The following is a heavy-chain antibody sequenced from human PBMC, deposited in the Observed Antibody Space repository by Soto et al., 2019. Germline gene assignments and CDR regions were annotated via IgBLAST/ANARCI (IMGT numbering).Heavy chain of an antibody. J-gene: IGHJ4*02. CDR3: AKDLPVGGDLTPRFDE. D-gene: IGHD2-21*02. CDR1: GFTFSSYA. V-gene: IGHV3-23*01. CDR2: TSGSGGST. Sequence: GGSLRLSCAASGFTFSSYAMSWVRQAPGKGLEWVSATSGSGGSTYYADSVKGRFTISRDNSKNTLYLQMNSLRAEDTAVYYCAKDLPVGGDLTPRFDEWGQGTLVTVSS.